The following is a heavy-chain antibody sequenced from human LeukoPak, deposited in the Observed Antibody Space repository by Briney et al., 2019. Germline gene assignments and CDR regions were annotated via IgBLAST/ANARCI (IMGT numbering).Heavy chain of an antibody. V-gene: IGHV4-39*07. CDR2: IYYSGST. Sequence: SEALSLTCTVSGGSISSSSYSWGWIRQPPGKGLEWIGSIYYSGSTYYNPSLKSRVTISVDTSKNQFSLKLSSVTAADTAVYYCARSSYYYDSSGRNWFDPWGQGTLVTVSS. D-gene: IGHD3-22*01. CDR3: ARSSYYYDSSGRNWFDP. CDR1: GGSISSSSYS. J-gene: IGHJ5*02.